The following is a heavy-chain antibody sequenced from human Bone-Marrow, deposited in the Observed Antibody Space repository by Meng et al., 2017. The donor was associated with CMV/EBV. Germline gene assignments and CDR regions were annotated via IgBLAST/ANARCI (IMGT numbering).Heavy chain of an antibody. V-gene: IGHV1-2*02. J-gene: IGHJ6*02. Sequence: GESLKISCKASGYTFTGYYMHWVRQAPGQGLEWMGWINPNSGGTNYAQKFQGRVTMTRDTSISTAYMELSRLRSDDTAVYYCARADYIAAAGDHYYGMDVWGQGNTVNVAS. CDR3: ARADYIAAAGDHYYGMDV. CDR1: GYTFTGYY. CDR2: INPNSGGT. D-gene: IGHD6-13*01.